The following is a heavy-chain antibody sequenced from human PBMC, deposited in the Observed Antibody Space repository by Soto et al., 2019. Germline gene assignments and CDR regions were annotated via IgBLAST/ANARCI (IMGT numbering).Heavy chain of an antibody. V-gene: IGHV4-59*02. J-gene: IGHJ4*02. D-gene: IGHD6-19*01. CDR2: IYYTGST. CDR3: ARVSVAGTRFDY. CDR1: DGSVNSYF. Sequence: SETLSLTCTVSDGSVNSYFWSWLRQPPGKGLEWIGNIYYTGSTNYSPSLKSPVTISVDKSKNQFSLKLSSVTAADTAVYYCARVSVAGTRFDYWGQGTLVTVSS.